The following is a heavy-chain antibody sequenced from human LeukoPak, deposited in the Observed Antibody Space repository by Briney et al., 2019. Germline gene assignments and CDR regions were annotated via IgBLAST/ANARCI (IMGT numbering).Heavy chain of an antibody. Sequence: EGSLRLSCAASGFTFSSSAMSWVRQAPGKGLEWVSAISNNGGYTYYADSVQGRFTISRDNSKSTLCLQMNSLRAEDTAVYYCAKQLGYCSDGSCYFPYWGQGTLVTVSS. CDR2: ISNNGGYT. D-gene: IGHD2-15*01. V-gene: IGHV3-23*01. J-gene: IGHJ4*02. CDR3: AKQLGYCSDGSCYFPY. CDR1: GFTFSSSA.